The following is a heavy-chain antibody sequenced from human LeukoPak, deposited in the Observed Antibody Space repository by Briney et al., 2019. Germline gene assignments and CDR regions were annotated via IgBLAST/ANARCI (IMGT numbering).Heavy chain of an antibody. Sequence: EGSLRLSCAASGFTFSSSAMSWVRQAPGKGLEWVSAISNNGGYTYYADSVQGRFTISRDNSKSTLCLQMNSLRAEDTAVYYCAKQLGYCSDGSCYFPYWGQGTLVTVSS. CDR2: ISNNGGYT. D-gene: IGHD2-15*01. V-gene: IGHV3-23*01. J-gene: IGHJ4*02. CDR3: AKQLGYCSDGSCYFPY. CDR1: GFTFSSSA.